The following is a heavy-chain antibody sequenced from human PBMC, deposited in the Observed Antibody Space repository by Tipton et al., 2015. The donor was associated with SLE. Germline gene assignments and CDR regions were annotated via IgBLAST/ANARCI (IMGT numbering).Heavy chain of an antibody. CDR1: DGSLSGYY. Sequence: GLVKPSETLSLTCTVFDGSLSGYYWAWLRQSPGKGLEWIGEISHDGGANYNPSLESRGTISLETSKNQFSLKLTSVTAADTAVYYCARQYGVTNFDYWGRGTLVIVSS. D-gene: IGHD4-17*01. V-gene: IGHV4-34*01. CDR2: ISHDGGA. CDR3: ARQYGVTNFDY. J-gene: IGHJ4*02.